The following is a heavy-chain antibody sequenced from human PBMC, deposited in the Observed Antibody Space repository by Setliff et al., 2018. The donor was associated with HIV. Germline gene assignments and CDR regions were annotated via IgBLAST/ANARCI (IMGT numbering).Heavy chain of an antibody. J-gene: IGHJ3*01. Sequence: PGGSLRLSCAASGLTLGDYGMVWVRQAPGKGLEWVSSISPSSVYLNYADSMKGRVTISRDNAKNSLYLQMNSLRAEDTAVYYCARAYYLWPFEFWGQGTMVTVSS. CDR3: ARAYYLWPFEF. CDR2: ISPSSVYL. V-gene: IGHV3-21*04. CDR1: GLTLGDYG. D-gene: IGHD3-10*01.